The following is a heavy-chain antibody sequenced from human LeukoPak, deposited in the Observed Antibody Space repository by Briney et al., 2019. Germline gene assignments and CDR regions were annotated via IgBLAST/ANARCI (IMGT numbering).Heavy chain of an antibody. D-gene: IGHD6-19*01. V-gene: IGHV3-7*01. Sequence: GGSLRLSCAASGFTFSSYWMSWVRQAPGKGLEWVANIKQDGSEKYYVDSVTGRFIISRDNAKNSLYLQMSSLRAEDTALYYCASHSDWKLDYWGQGTLVTASS. CDR1: GFTFSSYW. CDR2: IKQDGSEK. J-gene: IGHJ4*02. CDR3: ASHSDWKLDY.